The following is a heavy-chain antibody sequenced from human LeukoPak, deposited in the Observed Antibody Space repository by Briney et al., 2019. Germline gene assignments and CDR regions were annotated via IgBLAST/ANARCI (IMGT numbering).Heavy chain of an antibody. J-gene: IGHJ4*02. D-gene: IGHD5-12*01. V-gene: IGHV6-1*01. CDR3: ARGATAYFDY. CDR1: VDSVSSNSAA. CDR2: TYYRSKWYY. Sequence: SQTLSLTCAISVDSVSSNSAAWSWVRQSPSRGLEWLGRTYYRSKWYYDYAVSVKSRITINPDTSKNQFSLQLNSVTPEDTAVYYCARGATAYFDYWGQGTLVTVSS.